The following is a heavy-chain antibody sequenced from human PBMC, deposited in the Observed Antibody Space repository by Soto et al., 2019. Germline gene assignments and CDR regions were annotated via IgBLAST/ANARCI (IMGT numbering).Heavy chain of an antibody. CDR2: ISYDGSNK. D-gene: IGHD3-10*01. CDR3: AKGITVTFYIAGREVNYYYGMDV. J-gene: IGHJ6*01. V-gene: IGHV3-30*18. Sequence: QVQLVESGGGVVQPGRSLRLSCAASGFTFSSYGMHWVRQAPGKGLEWVAVISYDGSNKYYADSVKGRFTISRDNSKNTLYLQMNSLRAEDTAVYYCAKGITVTFYIAGREVNYYYGMDVW. CDR1: GFTFSSYG.